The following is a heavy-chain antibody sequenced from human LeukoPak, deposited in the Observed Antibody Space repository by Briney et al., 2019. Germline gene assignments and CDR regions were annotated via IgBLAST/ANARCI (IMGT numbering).Heavy chain of an antibody. CDR3: AREPPRGRGSYYFDY. D-gene: IGHD3-10*01. J-gene: IGHJ4*02. CDR2: ISPNSGGT. V-gene: IGHV1-2*02. Sequence: ASVKVSCKASGYTFTGYNINWVRQAPGQGLEWMGWISPNSGGTKYAQKFQGRVSMTRDTSISTAYMEVSRLTSDDTAVYYCAREPPRGRGSYYFDYWGQGTLVTVSS. CDR1: GYTFTGYN.